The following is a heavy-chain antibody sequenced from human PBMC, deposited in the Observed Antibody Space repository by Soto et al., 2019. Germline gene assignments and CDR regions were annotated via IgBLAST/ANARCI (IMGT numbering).Heavy chain of an antibody. V-gene: IGHV3-23*01. J-gene: IGHJ6*03. Sequence: GGSLRLSCAASGFTFSTYAMRWVRQAPGKGLECVSRMGGSGRSTYYADSVKGRFIISRDNSRNILYLEMNSLRVEDTATYYCAKELGGYYMDVWGKGTTVTVSS. CDR1: GFTFSTYA. CDR3: AKELGGYYMDV. CDR2: MGGSGRST. D-gene: IGHD3-16*01.